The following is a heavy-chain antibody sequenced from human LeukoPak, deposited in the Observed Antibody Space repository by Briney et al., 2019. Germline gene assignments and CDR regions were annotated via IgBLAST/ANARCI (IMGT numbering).Heavy chain of an antibody. D-gene: IGHD5-18*01. CDR3: ARARSSYGYGDAFDI. Sequence: GGSLRLSCAASGFTFSSYEMNWVRQAPGKGLEWVSYISSSGSTIYYADSVKGRFTIPRDNAKNSLYLQMNSLRAEDTAVYYCARARSSYGYGDAFDIWGQGTMVTVSS. V-gene: IGHV3-48*03. J-gene: IGHJ3*02. CDR1: GFTFSSYE. CDR2: ISSSGSTI.